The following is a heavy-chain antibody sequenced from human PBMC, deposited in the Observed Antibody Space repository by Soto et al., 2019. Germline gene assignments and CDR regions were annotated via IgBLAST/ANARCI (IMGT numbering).Heavy chain of an antibody. Sequence: SETLSLTCTVSGGSISSYYWTWIRQPPGKGLEWIGYIYYSGSTNYNPSLKSRVTISVDTSKNQFSLKLSSVTAADTAVYYCARHILWGGGFFDYWGQGTRVTVS. CDR2: IYYSGST. CDR3: ARHILWGGGFFDY. D-gene: IGHD3-10*01. J-gene: IGHJ4*02. V-gene: IGHV4-59*08. CDR1: GGSISSYY.